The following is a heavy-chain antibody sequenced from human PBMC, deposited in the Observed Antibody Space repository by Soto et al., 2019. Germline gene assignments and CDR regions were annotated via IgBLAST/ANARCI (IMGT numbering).Heavy chain of an antibody. CDR2: IYYSGST. V-gene: IGHV4-59*01. CDR1: GDSIRSYY. J-gene: IGHJ6*02. CDR3: ARAYGGFDNGLDV. D-gene: IGHD5-12*01. Sequence: SETLSLTCTVSGDSIRSYYWTWVRQPPGKGLELIGYIYYSGSTRYNPSLKSRVTISVDMSKNQFSLKLSSVIAADTAVYYCARAYGGFDNGLDVWGQGTAVTVSS.